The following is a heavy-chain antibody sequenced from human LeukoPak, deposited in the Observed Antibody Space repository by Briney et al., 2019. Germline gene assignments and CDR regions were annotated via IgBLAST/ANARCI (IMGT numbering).Heavy chain of an antibody. CDR2: IKPDSGAT. Sequence: GASVKVSCKASGYTFTGYYMHWVRQAPGQGLEWMGWIKPDSGATNFAQNFQGRVTMTSDTSINTAYMELSSLTSDDTAMYYCARDHDYGPDYWGQGTLVTVSA. J-gene: IGHJ4*02. V-gene: IGHV1-2*02. D-gene: IGHD4/OR15-4a*01. CDR3: ARDHDYGPDY. CDR1: GYTFTGYY.